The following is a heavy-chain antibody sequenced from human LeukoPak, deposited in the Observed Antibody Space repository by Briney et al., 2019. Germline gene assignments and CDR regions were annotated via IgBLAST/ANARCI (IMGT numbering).Heavy chain of an antibody. J-gene: IGHJ4*02. Sequence: SETLSLTCTVSGGSISSYYWGWIRQPPGKGLEWIGSIYYSGSTYYNPSLKSRVTISVDTSKNQFSLKLSSVTAADTAVYYCARDIMIAVAGPDYWGQGTLVTVSS. CDR2: IYYSGST. CDR3: ARDIMIAVAGPDY. CDR1: GGSISSYY. D-gene: IGHD6-19*01. V-gene: IGHV4-39*07.